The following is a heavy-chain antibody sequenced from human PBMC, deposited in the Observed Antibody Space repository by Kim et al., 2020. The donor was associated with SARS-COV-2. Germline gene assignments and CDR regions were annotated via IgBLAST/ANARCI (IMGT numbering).Heavy chain of an antibody. Sequence: GESLKISCKGSGYSFTSYWIGWVRQMPGKGLEWMGIIYPGDSDTRYSPSFQGQVTISADKSISTAYLQWSSLKASDTAMYYCARVGDDYGDTYYFDYWGQGTLVTVSS. CDR1: GYSFTSYW. V-gene: IGHV5-51*01. D-gene: IGHD4-17*01. J-gene: IGHJ4*02. CDR2: IYPGDSDT. CDR3: ARVGDDYGDTYYFDY.